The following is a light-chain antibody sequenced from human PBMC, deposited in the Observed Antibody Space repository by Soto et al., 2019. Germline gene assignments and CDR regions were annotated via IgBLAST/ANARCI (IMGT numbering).Light chain of an antibody. Sequence: DIQMTQSPSTLSASVGDRVTITCRASQSISNWLAWYQQKPGKAPKLLIYDASTLQSGVPSRFSGSGSGTEFTLTISSLQPDDFATYNGQQYDIYSRTFGQGTKVEIK. CDR3: QQYDIYSRT. J-gene: IGKJ1*01. CDR2: DAS. V-gene: IGKV1-5*01. CDR1: QSISNW.